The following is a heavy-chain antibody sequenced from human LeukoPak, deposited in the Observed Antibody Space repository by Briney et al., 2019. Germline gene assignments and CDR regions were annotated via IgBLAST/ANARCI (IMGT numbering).Heavy chain of an antibody. Sequence: ASVTVSFKASGYTFTIYDINRVRQATGQGLEWMGWMNPKSGNTGYAQKFQGRVTMTRNTSITTAYMELSSLKSEDTAMYYCARQDGSGYGINYWGQGTLVTVSS. V-gene: IGHV1-8*01. CDR1: GYTFTIYD. CDR2: MNPKSGNT. CDR3: ARQDGSGYGINY. D-gene: IGHD6-19*01. J-gene: IGHJ4*02.